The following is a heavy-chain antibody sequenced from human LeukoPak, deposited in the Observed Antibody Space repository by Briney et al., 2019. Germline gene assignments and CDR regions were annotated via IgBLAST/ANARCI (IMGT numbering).Heavy chain of an antibody. Sequence: SETLSLTCTVSGGSISSSSYYWGWIRQPPGKGLEWIGRIYYSGSTYYNTSRKSRVTISVETSKNQFSLKLSSVTAADTAVYYCARRYITIFGLNRAWFDPWGQGTLVTVSS. CDR1: GGSISSSSYY. CDR2: IYYSGST. CDR3: ARRYITIFGLNRAWFDP. J-gene: IGHJ5*02. V-gene: IGHV4-39*07. D-gene: IGHD3-3*01.